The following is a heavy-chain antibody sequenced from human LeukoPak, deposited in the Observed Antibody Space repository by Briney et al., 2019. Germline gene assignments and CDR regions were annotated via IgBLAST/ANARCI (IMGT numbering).Heavy chain of an antibody. CDR2: INQDGSEK. CDR3: ARAWSRVGAFDS. D-gene: IGHD2-8*02. CDR1: GFTLSNYR. J-gene: IGHJ3*02. V-gene: IGHV3-7*01. Sequence: GGSLRLSCAGSGFTLSNYRMSWVRRAPGKGMGWVANINQDGSEKYYVPSVKGRLTISRDNSKNPLFLQMGSLRAEDTAVYYCARAWSRVGAFDSWGQGTMVTVSA.